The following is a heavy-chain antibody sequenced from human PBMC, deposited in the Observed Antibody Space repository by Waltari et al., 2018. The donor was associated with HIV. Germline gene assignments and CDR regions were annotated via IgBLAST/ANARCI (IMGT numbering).Heavy chain of an antibody. CDR1: GFTFSSYA. V-gene: IGHV3-23*04. Sequence: EVQLVESGGGLVQPGGSLRLSCAASGFTFSSYAMSWVRQAPGKGLEWVSAISGSGGSTYYADSGKGRFTISRDNAKNTLYLQMNSLRAEDTAVYYCAKDSGYSSGWLGLTDYWGQGTLVTVSS. CDR3: AKDSGYSSGWLGLTDY. J-gene: IGHJ4*02. D-gene: IGHD6-19*01. CDR2: ISGSGGST.